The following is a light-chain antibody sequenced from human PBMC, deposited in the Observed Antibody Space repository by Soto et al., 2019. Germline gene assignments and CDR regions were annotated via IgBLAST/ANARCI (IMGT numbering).Light chain of an antibody. CDR3: QQYNDWPPYT. CDR2: GAS. J-gene: IGKJ2*01. V-gene: IGKV3-15*01. CDR1: QKINSD. Sequence: DIVMTQSPATLSVSPGERATLSCRASQKINSDLAWYQQKPGQAPRLRIYGASTRATGVPTRFSGSGSGTEFTLTISSLQSEDFAVYYCQQYNDWPPYTFGQGTRLEIK.